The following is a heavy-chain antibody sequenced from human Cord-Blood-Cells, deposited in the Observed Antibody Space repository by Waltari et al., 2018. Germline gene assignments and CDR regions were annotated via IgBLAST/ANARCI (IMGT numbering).Heavy chain of an antibody. V-gene: IGHV4-34*01. J-gene: IGHJ4*02. D-gene: IGHD3-22*01. CDR2: ITHSGST. CDR3: ARGRGNDSSGYYYVDY. Sequence: QVQLQQWGAGLLKPSETLSLTCAVYGGSFSGYYWSWIRQPPGKGLEWIGEITHSGSTNYNPSLKSRVTISVDTSKNQFSLKLSSVTAADTAVYYCARGRGNDSSGYYYVDYWGQGTLVTVSS. CDR1: GGSFSGYY.